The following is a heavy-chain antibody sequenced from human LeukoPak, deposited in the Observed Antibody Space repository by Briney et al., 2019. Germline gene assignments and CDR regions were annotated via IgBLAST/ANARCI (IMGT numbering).Heavy chain of an antibody. D-gene: IGHD6-13*01. CDR2: INPNSGRT. CDR3: ARTREYSSSWYFPPFDP. J-gene: IGHJ5*02. CDR1: GYTFTSYH. V-gene: IGHV1-2*02. Sequence: ASVKVSCKASGYTFTSYHMHWVRQAPGQGLEWMGWINPNSGRTSYARNFQGRVIMIRDPSINTAYMELSGLTSNDTAVYYCARTREYSSSWYFPPFDPWGQGTLVTISS.